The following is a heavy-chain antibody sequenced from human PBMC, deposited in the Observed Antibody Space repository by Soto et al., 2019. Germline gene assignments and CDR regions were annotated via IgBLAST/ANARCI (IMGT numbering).Heavy chain of an antibody. CDR3: ARDKDTYCSSTSCYSYGMDV. J-gene: IGHJ6*02. V-gene: IGHV1-18*01. CDR1: GYTFTSYG. D-gene: IGHD2-2*01. CDR2: ISAYNGNT. Sequence: ASVKVSCKASGYTFTSYGISWVRQAPGQGLEWMGWISAYNGNTNYAQKLQGRVTMTTDTSTSTAYMELRSLRSDDTAVYYCARDKDTYCSSTSCYSYGMDVWGQGTTVTVS.